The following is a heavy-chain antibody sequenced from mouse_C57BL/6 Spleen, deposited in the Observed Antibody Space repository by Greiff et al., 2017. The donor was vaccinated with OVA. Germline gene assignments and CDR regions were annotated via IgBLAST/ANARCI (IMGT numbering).Heavy chain of an antibody. V-gene: IGHV7-3*01. D-gene: IGHD1-1*01. J-gene: IGHJ2*01. CDR1: GFTFTDYY. Sequence: EVMLVESGGGLVQPGGSLSLSCAASGFTFTDYYMSWVRQPPGKALEWLGFIRNKANGYTTEYSASVKGRFTISRDNSQSILYLQMNALRAEDSAIYYCASSTVVAPYFDYWGQGTTLTVSS. CDR3: ASSTVVAPYFDY. CDR2: IRNKANGYTT.